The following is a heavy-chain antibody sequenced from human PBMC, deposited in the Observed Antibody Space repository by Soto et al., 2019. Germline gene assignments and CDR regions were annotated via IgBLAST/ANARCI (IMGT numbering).Heavy chain of an antibody. CDR3: ARVDGNGGLDS. Sequence: ASETLSLTCAVSGGSISSYYWSWIRQPPGKGLEWIGYIYNSGSTNYNPSLKSRVTISVDTSKNHFSLNLSSVTAADTAVYYCARVDGNGGLDSWGQGILVTVSS. CDR2: IYNSGST. CDR1: GGSISSYY. J-gene: IGHJ4*02. D-gene: IGHD2-15*01. V-gene: IGHV4-4*08.